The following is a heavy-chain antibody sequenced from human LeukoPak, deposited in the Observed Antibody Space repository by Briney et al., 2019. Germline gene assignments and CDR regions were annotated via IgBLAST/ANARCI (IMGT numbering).Heavy chain of an antibody. CDR2: INWNGGRI. J-gene: IGHJ3*02. Sequence: GGSLRLSCGASGFTFDDFDMGWVRQVPGQGLKWVSGINWNGGRIIYADSVKGRFTISRDNAKNSLYLQMNSLRAEDTAVYYCARVATMVRVPLDALDIWGQGTMVSVSS. V-gene: IGHV3-20*04. CDR3: ARVATMVRVPLDALDI. D-gene: IGHD3-10*01. CDR1: GFTFDDFD.